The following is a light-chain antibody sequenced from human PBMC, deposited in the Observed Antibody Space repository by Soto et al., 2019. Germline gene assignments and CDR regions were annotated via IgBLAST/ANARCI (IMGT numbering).Light chain of an antibody. CDR1: QSVSSD. V-gene: IGKV3-15*01. CDR2: AAS. J-gene: IGKJ2*01. CDR3: QQHVSSPYT. Sequence: EIVMTQSPVTLSVSPGERATLSCRASQSVSSDLAWYQQKPGQAPRLLIYAASTRATGIPARFSGSGSGTEFTLTISSLQSEDFEVYFCQQHVSSPYTFGQGTKLEIK.